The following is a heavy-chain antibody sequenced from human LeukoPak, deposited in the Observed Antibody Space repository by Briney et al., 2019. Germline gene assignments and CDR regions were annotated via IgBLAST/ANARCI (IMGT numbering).Heavy chain of an antibody. CDR3: AKDQSPGYCSSTSCFPPPSIDY. J-gene: IGHJ4*02. CDR2: ISWDGGST. Sequence: GGSLRLSCAASGFTLDDYAMHWVRQAPGKGLEWVSLISWDGGSTYYADSVKGLFTISRDNSKNSLYLQMNSLRAEDTALYYCAKDQSPGYCSSTSCFPPPSIDYWGQGTLVTVSS. V-gene: IGHV3-43D*03. CDR1: GFTLDDYA. D-gene: IGHD2-2*01.